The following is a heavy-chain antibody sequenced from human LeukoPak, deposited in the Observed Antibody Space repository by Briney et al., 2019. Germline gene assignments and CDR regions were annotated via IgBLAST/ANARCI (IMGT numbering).Heavy chain of an antibody. CDR3: AKDKRGGCSYNYNWFDP. J-gene: IGHJ5*02. V-gene: IGHV3-23*01. CDR1: GISLSNYG. CDR2: ISGSGGST. D-gene: IGHD5-18*01. Sequence: PGGSLRLSCAVSGISLSNYGMSWVRQAPGKGLEWVSAISGSGGSTYYADSVKGRFTISRDNSKNTLYLQMNSLRAEDTAVYYCAKDKRGGCSYNYNWFDPSGQGTLVTVSS.